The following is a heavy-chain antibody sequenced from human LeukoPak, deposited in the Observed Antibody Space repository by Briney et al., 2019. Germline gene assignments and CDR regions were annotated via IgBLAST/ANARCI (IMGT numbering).Heavy chain of an antibody. D-gene: IGHD4-17*01. Sequence: GGSLRLSCAASGFTFNNAWMSWVRQASGKGLEWVGRIRSKANSYATAYAASVKGRFTISRDDSKNTAYLQMNSLKTEDTAVYYCTRHDYGDYIPGDYWGQGTLVTVSS. J-gene: IGHJ4*02. CDR2: IRSKANSYAT. CDR3: TRHDYGDYIPGDY. V-gene: IGHV3-73*01. CDR1: GFTFNNAW.